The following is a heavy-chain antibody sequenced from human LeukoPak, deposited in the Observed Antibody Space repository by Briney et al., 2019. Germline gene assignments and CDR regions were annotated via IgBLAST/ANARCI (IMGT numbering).Heavy chain of an antibody. D-gene: IGHD1-14*01. CDR1: GFIFSTYS. CDR3: VSGISGPKGDY. CDR2: ISSTSSTI. J-gene: IGHJ4*02. V-gene: IGHV3-48*01. Sequence: GGSLRLSCAASGFIFSTYSMNWVRQAPGKGLEWIAYISSTSSTIYYADSVKGRSTISRDNAKNSLFLQMNSLRAEDTAVYYCVSGISGPKGDYWGQGTLVTVSS.